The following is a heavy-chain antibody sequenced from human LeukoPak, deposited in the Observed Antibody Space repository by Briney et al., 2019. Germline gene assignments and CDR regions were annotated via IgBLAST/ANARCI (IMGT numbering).Heavy chain of an antibody. CDR1: GCSISSYY. V-gene: IGHV4-59*08. Sequence: SETLSLTCTVSGCSISSYYWSWIRQPPGKGLEWIGYIYYSGTTNYNPSLKSRVTISVDTSKNQFSLKLTSVTAADTAVYYCARHVTAVGPYDYWGQGTLVTVSS. CDR2: IYYSGTT. J-gene: IGHJ4*02. CDR3: ARHVTAVGPYDY. D-gene: IGHD2-21*02.